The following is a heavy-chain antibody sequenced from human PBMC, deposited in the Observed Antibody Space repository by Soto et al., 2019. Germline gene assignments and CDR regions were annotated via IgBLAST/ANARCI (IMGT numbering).Heavy chain of an antibody. D-gene: IGHD6-19*01. V-gene: IGHV4-59*10. Sequence: PSDTLSLTWAVYGGSFSGYYWSWIRQPAGKGLEWIGRIYTSGSTNYNPSLKSRVTMSVDTSKNQFSLKLSSVTAAETAVYYCARGGSGWLYFDYWGQGTLVTVSS. CDR2: IYTSGST. CDR3: ARGGSGWLYFDY. CDR1: GGSFSGYY. J-gene: IGHJ4*02.